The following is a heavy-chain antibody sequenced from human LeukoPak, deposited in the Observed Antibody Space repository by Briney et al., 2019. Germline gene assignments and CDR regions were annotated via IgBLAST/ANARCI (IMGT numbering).Heavy chain of an antibody. CDR2: IYPGDSDT. CDR1: GYSFTTYW. V-gene: IGHV5-51*01. CDR3: ARRGLGVGGWAWLGMDV. D-gene: IGHD1-26*01. Sequence: GESLKISCKGSGYSFTTYWIGWVRQMPGKGLEWMGIIYPGDSDTTYSPSFQGQVTISADKSISTAYLQWSSLKASDSAMYYCARRGLGVGGWAWLGMDVWGQGTTVTVSS. J-gene: IGHJ6*02.